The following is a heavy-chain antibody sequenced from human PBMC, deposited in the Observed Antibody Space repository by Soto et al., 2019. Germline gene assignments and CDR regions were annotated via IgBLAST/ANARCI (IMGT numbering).Heavy chain of an antibody. V-gene: IGHV1-69*13. CDR1: GYTFTGYY. J-gene: IGHJ5*02. D-gene: IGHD3-22*01. Sequence: SVKVSCKASGYTFTGYYIHWVRQAPGQGLEWMGGIIPIFGTANYAQKFQGRVTITADESTSTAYMELSSLRSEDTAVYYCARGPHSSGYYYWFDPWGQGTLVTVSS. CDR3: ARGPHSSGYYYWFDP. CDR2: IIPIFGTA.